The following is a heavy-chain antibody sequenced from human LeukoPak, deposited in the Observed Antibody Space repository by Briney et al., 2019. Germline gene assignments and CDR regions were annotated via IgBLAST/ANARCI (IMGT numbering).Heavy chain of an antibody. V-gene: IGHV3-53*04. Sequence: GGSLRLSCAASGFTVSSNYMSWVRQAPGKGLQWVSDIYSGGDTFYADSVKGRFIISRHNSKSTLYLQMNSLRAEDTAVYYCARASYTSGWRGAFDIWGHGTMVTVSS. CDR1: GFTVSSNY. CDR2: IYSGGDT. J-gene: IGHJ3*02. D-gene: IGHD6-19*01. CDR3: ARASYTSGWRGAFDI.